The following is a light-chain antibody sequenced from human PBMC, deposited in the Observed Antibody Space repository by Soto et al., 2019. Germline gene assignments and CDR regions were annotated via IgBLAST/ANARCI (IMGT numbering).Light chain of an antibody. CDR3: QQTYSNLWT. CDR2: GLS. V-gene: IGKV3-15*01. J-gene: IGKJ1*01. CDR1: QRITT. Sequence: EIVMTQSPATLSLSPGASATLSRRASQRITTVAWYQQRPGQAPRLLIYGLSIRAPGIPARFSVSGSGTDFTLTINNLQREDFADYFCQQTYSNLWTFGQGTKVDIK.